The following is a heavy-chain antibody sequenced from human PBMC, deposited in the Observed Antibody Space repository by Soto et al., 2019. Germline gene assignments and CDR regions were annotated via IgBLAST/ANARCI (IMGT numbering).Heavy chain of an antibody. J-gene: IGHJ4*02. CDR1: GGSISSYY. D-gene: IGHD5-12*01. CDR2: IYYSGST. CDR3: ARDNEATSLFDY. V-gene: IGHV4-59*01. Sequence: SETLSLTCTVSGGSISSYYWSWIRQPPGKGLEWIGYIYYSGSTNYNPSLKSRVTISVDTSKNQFSLKLSSVTAADTAVYYCARDNEATSLFDYWGQGTLVTVSS.